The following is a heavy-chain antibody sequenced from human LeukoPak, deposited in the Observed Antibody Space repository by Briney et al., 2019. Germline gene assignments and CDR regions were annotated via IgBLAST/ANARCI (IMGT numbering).Heavy chain of an antibody. Sequence: GGSLRLSCAASGFTFSTYGMHWVRQAPGTGLEWVANIKQDGSDRNYVTSVRGRFTISRDNAESSLFLQMNSLRAEDTAVYYCVRNLAVAGTCFDSWGQGTLVTVSS. CDR2: IKQDGSDR. CDR1: GFTFSTYG. D-gene: IGHD6-19*01. CDR3: VRNLAVAGTCFDS. V-gene: IGHV3-7*03. J-gene: IGHJ4*02.